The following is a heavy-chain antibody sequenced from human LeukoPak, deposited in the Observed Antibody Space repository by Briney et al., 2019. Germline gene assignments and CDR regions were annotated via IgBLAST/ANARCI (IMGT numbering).Heavy chain of an antibody. CDR3: AKEGGLDKYGYNPLDN. J-gene: IGHJ4*02. V-gene: IGHV3-9*01. CDR1: GFTFEDYA. CDR2: ISWNRGII. D-gene: IGHD5-24*01. Sequence: GRSLRLSCAASGFTFEDYAMHWVRHVPGKGLEWVSGISWNRGIIEYADSVKGRFTISRDNAKNSLYLQMNSLRVEDTALYYCAKEGGLDKYGYNPLDNWGQGTLVTVSS.